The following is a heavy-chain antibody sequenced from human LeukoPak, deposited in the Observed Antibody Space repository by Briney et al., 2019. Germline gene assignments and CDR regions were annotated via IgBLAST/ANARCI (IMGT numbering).Heavy chain of an antibody. CDR2: VSGGSGDNT. Sequence: GGSLRLSCAASGLTFSDYAMSWVRQAPGKGLEWVLAVSGGSGDNTDYADSVKGRFTISRDNSKNTLYLQMNSLRAEDTAVYYCARSSSWWSIDYWGQGTLVTVSS. J-gene: IGHJ4*02. CDR3: ARSSSWWSIDY. D-gene: IGHD6-13*01. CDR1: GLTFSDYA. V-gene: IGHV3-23*01.